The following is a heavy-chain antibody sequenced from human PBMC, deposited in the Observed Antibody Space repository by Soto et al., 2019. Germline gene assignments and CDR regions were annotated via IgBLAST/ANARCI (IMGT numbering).Heavy chain of an antibody. CDR1: GGTFSSYA. V-gene: IGHV1-69*12. CDR3: ARDNGRPQLGGNYYYITDV. J-gene: IGHJ6*02. CDR2: IIPLFRTP. Sequence: QVQLVQSGAEVKEPGSSVKVSCQASGGTFSSYALSWVRQAPGQGLEWMGGIIPLFRTPDYAQKFQGRVTITADETTSTADMELSSLRSEDTAIYDWARDNGRPQLGGNYYYITDVWGQGTTITVSS. D-gene: IGHD3-3*02.